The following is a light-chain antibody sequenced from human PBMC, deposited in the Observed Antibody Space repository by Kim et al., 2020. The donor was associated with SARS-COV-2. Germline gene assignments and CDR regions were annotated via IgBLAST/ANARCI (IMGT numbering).Light chain of an antibody. V-gene: IGLV3-19*01. CDR3: SSRDSSSKYASYV. J-gene: IGLJ1*01. CDR2: GKN. Sequence: GQAGRITCQGDNLHSSVARWYQQKPGQAPPLVISGKNDRPSGIPDRFSGSTSGNTASLTITGAQADDEADYYCSSRDSSSKYASYVFGTGTKVTVL. CDR1: NLHSSV.